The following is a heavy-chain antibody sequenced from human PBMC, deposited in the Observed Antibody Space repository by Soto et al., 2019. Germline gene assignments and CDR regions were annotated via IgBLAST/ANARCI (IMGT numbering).Heavy chain of an antibody. Sequence: QVQLVQSGAEEKKPGASVKVSCKASGYTFTSYAMHWVRQAPGQRLEWMGWINAGNGNTKYSQKFQGRVTITRDTAARTAYMELSSLRSEDTAVYYCARGWVVVTAPDYWGQGTLVTVSS. CDR1: GYTFTSYA. V-gene: IGHV1-3*05. CDR3: ARGWVVVTAPDY. CDR2: INAGNGNT. D-gene: IGHD2-21*02. J-gene: IGHJ4*02.